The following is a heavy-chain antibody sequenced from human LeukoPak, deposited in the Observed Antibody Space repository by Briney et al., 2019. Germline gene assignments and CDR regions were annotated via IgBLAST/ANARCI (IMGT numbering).Heavy chain of an antibody. Sequence: PGGSLRLSCAAAGFTFSSYGMHWVRQAPGKGLEWVAFIRYDGSNKYYADSVKGRSTISRDNFKNMLYLQMNSLRAEDTAVYYCATLGITIFDDFDYWGQGTLVTVSS. J-gene: IGHJ4*02. CDR3: ATLGITIFDDFDY. D-gene: IGHD3-3*01. V-gene: IGHV3-30*02. CDR2: IRYDGSNK. CDR1: GFTFSSYG.